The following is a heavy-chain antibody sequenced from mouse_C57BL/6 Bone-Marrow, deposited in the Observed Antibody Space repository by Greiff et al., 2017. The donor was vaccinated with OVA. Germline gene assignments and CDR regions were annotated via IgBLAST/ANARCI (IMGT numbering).Heavy chain of an antibody. D-gene: IGHD1-1*01. CDR2: ISSGGSYT. Sequence: DVKLVESGGDLVKPGGSLKLSCAASGFTFSSYGMSWVRQTPDKRLEWVATISSGGSYTYYPDSVKGRFTISRDNAKNTLYLQMSSLKSEDTAMYYCTRGRVITTVVEDYAMDYWGQGTSVTVSS. V-gene: IGHV5-6*02. J-gene: IGHJ4*01. CDR3: TRGRVITTVVEDYAMDY. CDR1: GFTFSSYG.